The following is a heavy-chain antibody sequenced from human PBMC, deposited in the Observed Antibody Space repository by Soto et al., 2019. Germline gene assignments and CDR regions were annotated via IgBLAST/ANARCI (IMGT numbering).Heavy chain of an antibody. CDR2: INHSGST. CDR3: ARQPAATVATPPLVGD. J-gene: IGHJ4*02. Sequence: SETLSLTCAVYGGSFSGYYWSWIRQPPRKGLEWIGEINHSGSTNYNPSLKRRVTISVYTPKNQFSLKPSTVTAAHTAVYYCARQPAATVATPPLVGDCGQGTLVSHSS. D-gene: IGHD2-15*01. V-gene: IGHV4-34*01. CDR1: GGSFSGYY.